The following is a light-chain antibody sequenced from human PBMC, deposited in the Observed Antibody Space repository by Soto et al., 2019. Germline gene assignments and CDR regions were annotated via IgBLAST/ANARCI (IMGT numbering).Light chain of an antibody. V-gene: IGKV1-39*01. J-gene: IGKJ4*01. CDR2: AAS. Sequence: DIQMTQSPSSLSASVGDRVTITCRASQSITTYLNWYRQKPGKAPKLLIYAASSLQSGVPSRFSGSGSETEFPLSISSLQPEDFATYFCQQIYSAPLTFGGGTKVEIK. CDR1: QSITTY. CDR3: QQIYSAPLT.